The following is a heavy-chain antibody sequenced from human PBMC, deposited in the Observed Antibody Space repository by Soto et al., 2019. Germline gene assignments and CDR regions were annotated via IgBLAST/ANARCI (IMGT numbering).Heavy chain of an antibody. Sequence: GASVKVSCKASGGTFSSYAISWVRQAPGQGLEWMGGIIPIFGTANYAQKFQGRVTITADESTSTAYMELSSLRSEDTAVYYCASWAIGGYSYGSAFDIWGQGTMVTVSS. J-gene: IGHJ3*02. CDR1: GGTFSSYA. D-gene: IGHD5-18*01. CDR3: ASWAIGGYSYGSAFDI. V-gene: IGHV1-69*13. CDR2: IIPIFGTA.